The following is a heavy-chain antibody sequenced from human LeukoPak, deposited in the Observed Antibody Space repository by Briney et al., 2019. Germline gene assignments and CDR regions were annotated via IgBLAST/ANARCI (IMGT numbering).Heavy chain of an antibody. CDR2: INHSGST. CDR1: SGSFSGYY. Sequence: SETLSLTCAVYSGSFSGYYWSWIRQPPGKGLEWIGEINHSGSTNYNPSLKSRVTISVDTSKNQFSLKLSSVTAADTAVYYCARGRITIFGVPDAFDIWGQGTMVTVSS. CDR3: ARGRITIFGVPDAFDI. D-gene: IGHD3-3*01. V-gene: IGHV4-34*01. J-gene: IGHJ3*02.